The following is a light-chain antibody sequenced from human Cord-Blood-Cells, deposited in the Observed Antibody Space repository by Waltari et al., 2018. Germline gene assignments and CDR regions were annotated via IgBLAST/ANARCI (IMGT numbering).Light chain of an antibody. V-gene: IGLV1-40*01. CDR1: SPNIGAGYD. J-gene: IGLJ3*02. Sequence: QPVLTQPPSVSGAPGQRVTIPCTGSSPNIGAGYDVHWYQQLPGTAPKLLIYGISKRPSGVPDRFSGSKSGTSASLAITGLQAEDEADYYCQSYDSSLSGWVFGGGTKLTVL. CDR2: GIS. CDR3: QSYDSSLSGWV.